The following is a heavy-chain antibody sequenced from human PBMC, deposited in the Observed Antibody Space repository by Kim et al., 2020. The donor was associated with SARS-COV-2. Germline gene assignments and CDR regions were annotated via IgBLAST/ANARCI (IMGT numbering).Heavy chain of an antibody. J-gene: IGHJ6*03. CDR2: ISSSSSTI. D-gene: IGHD1-26*01. V-gene: IGHV3-48*02. CDR1: GFTFSSYS. CDR3: ARGVSGSYNYYYYMDV. Sequence: GGSLRLSCAASGFTFSSYSMNWVRQAPGKGLEWVSYISSSSSTIYYADSVKGRFTISRDNAKNSLYLQMNSLRDEDTAVYYCARGVSGSYNYYYYMDVWGKGTTVTVSS.